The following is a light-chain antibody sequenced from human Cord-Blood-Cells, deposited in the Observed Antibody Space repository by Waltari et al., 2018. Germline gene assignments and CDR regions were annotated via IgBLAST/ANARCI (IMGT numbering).Light chain of an antibody. CDR2: DVS. CDR3: CSYAGSYV. J-gene: IGLJ1*01. V-gene: IGLV2-11*01. Sequence: QSALTQPRSVSGSPGQSVTISCPGTSRDVAGSHYVSWYQQHPGKAPKLMIYDVSKRPSGVPDRFSGSKSGNTTSLTISGLQAEDEADYYCCSYAGSYVFGTGTKVTVL. CDR1: SRDVAGSHY.